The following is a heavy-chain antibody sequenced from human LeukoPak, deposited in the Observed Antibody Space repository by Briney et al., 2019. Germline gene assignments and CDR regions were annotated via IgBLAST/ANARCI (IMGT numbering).Heavy chain of an antibody. CDR2: ISGGGVST. V-gene: IGHV3-23*01. J-gene: IGHJ4*02. D-gene: IGHD2-8*01. CDR3: AKWARYCTNGVCYYFDY. CDR1: AFTFSSYA. Sequence: GGSLRLSCAASAFTFSSYAMSWVRQAPGKGLEWVSVISGGGVSTYYADSVKGRFTISRDNSKNTLYLQMNSLRAEDTAVYYCAKWARYCTNGVCYYFDYWGQGTLVTVSS.